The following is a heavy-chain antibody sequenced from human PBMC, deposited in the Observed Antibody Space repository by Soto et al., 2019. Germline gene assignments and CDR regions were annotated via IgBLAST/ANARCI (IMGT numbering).Heavy chain of an antibody. Sequence: GASVKVSCKASGYTFTGYYMYWVRQAPGQGLEWMGWINPNSGGTNYAQKFQGWVTMTRDTSISTAYMELSRLRSDDTAVYYCTRTGTTYYYYGMDVWGQGTTVTVSS. CDR2: INPNSGGT. V-gene: IGHV1-2*04. CDR1: GYTFTGYY. D-gene: IGHD1-7*01. J-gene: IGHJ6*02. CDR3: TRTGTTYYYYGMDV.